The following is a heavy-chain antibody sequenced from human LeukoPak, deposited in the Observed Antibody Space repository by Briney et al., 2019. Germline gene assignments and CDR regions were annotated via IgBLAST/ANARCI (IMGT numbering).Heavy chain of an antibody. Sequence: NPSETLSLTCTVSGGSISSGDYYWSWIRQPPGKDLEWIGYIYYSGRTYYNPSLRSRVTISVDTSKNQFSLNLTSVTVADTAVYYCARDIYFGERGWFDPWGQGTLVTVSS. D-gene: IGHD3-10*01. V-gene: IGHV4-30-4*01. CDR2: IYYSGRT. CDR3: ARDIYFGERGWFDP. J-gene: IGHJ5*02. CDR1: GGSISSGDYY.